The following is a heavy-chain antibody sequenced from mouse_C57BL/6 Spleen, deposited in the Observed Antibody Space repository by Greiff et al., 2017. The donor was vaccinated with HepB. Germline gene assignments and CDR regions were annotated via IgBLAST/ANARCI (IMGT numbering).Heavy chain of an antibody. CDR1: GYTFTDYY. V-gene: IGHV1-26*01. J-gene: IGHJ4*01. CDR3: ARKGPHWDS. Sequence: EVQLQQSGPELVKPGASVKISCKASGYTFTDYYMNWVKQSHGKSLEWIGDINPNNVGTSYNQKFKGKATLTVDKSSSTAYMELRSLTSEDSAVYYCARKGPHWDSWGQGTSVTVSS. CDR2: INPNNVGT.